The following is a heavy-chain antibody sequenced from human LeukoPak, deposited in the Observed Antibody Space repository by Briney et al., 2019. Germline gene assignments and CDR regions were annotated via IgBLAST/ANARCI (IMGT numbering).Heavy chain of an antibody. V-gene: IGHV4-59*08. Sequence: SETLSLTCTVSGGSISSYYWSWIRQPPGKGLEWIGYIYYSGSNNYNPSLKSRVTISVDTSKNQFSLKLSSVTAADTAVYYCARSRGIDDVWFDPWGQGTLVTVSS. CDR3: ARSRGIDDVWFDP. J-gene: IGHJ5*02. CDR1: GGSISSYY. D-gene: IGHD1-26*01. CDR2: IYYSGSN.